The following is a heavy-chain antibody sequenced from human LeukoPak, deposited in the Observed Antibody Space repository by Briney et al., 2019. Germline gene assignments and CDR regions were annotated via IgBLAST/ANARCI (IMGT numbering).Heavy chain of an antibody. V-gene: IGHV3-23*01. J-gene: IGHJ4*02. CDR1: GFTFSGYA. CDR2: ISGSGGST. CDR3: AKGIAVAGTLLYSGSSMIDY. D-gene: IGHD6-19*01. Sequence: PGGSLRLSCAASGFTFSGYAMSWVRQAPGKGLEWVSAISGSGGSTYYADSVKGRFTISRDNSKNTLYLQMNSLRAEDTAVYYCAKGIAVAGTLLYSGSSMIDYWGQGTLVTVSS.